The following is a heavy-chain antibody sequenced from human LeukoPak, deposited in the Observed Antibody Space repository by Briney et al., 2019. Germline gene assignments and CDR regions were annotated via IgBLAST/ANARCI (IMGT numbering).Heavy chain of an antibody. V-gene: IGHV4-61*02. Sequence: SQTLSLTCTVSGGSISNGTSYWTWIRQPAGKSLEWLGRIYSSGSTNYNPSLKSRVTISADTSKSQFSLKLSSVTAADTAVYYCARETGELPYYSDYWGQGTLVTVSS. CDR2: IYSSGST. CDR1: GGSISNGTSY. J-gene: IGHJ4*02. CDR3: ARETGELPYYSDY. D-gene: IGHD3-10*01.